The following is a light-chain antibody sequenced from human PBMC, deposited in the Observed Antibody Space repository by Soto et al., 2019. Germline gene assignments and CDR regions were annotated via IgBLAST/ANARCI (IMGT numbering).Light chain of an antibody. J-gene: IGKJ5*01. CDR3: KQANSFPIT. CDR1: QSISTY. V-gene: IGKV1-39*01. CDR2: GAS. Sequence: DIQMTQSPSSLSASVGDRVTITCRASQSISTYLSWYQQKPGKVPKLLIYGASSLQTGVPSRFSGSGSGKEFTLTITTLQPKDFAISYGKQANSFPITFGKGTRLEIK.